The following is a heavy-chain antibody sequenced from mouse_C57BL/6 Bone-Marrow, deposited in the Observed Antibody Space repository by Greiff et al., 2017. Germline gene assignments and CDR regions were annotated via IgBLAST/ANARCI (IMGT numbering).Heavy chain of an antibody. CDR1: GYTFTDYY. CDR3: ARRVSTTVDY. J-gene: IGHJ2*01. V-gene: IGHV1-84*01. CDR2: IYPGSGNT. Sequence: QVHVKQSGPELVTPGASVKISCKASGYTFTDYYINWVKPRPGQGLEWLGWIYPGSGNTKYNEKFKGKATLTVDPSSSKAYMHLSSLTSDDSAVYFCARRVSTTVDYWGQGTTLTVSS. D-gene: IGHD1-1*01.